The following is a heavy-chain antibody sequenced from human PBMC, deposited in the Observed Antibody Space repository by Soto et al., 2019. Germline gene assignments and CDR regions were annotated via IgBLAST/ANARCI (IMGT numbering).Heavy chain of an antibody. CDR3: ARGWSYYDSSGYYDY. V-gene: IGHV4-34*01. Sequence: SETLSLTCAVYGGSFSGYYWSWIRQPPGKGLEWIGEINHSGSTNYNPSLKSRVTISVDTSKNQFSLKLSSVTAADTAVYYCARGWSYYDSSGYYDYWGQGTLVTVSS. D-gene: IGHD3-22*01. J-gene: IGHJ4*02. CDR1: GGSFSGYY. CDR2: INHSGST.